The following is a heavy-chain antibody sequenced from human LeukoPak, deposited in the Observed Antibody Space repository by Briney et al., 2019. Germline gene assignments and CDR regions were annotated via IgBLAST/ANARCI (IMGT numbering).Heavy chain of an antibody. Sequence: PRASVKVSCKVSGYTLTELSMHWVRQAPGQGLEWMGWINPNNGDTHYAQKFQGRVTMTRDTSISTAYMELSRLRSDDTAVYYCARGVAGVYFYYYMDVWGKGTTVTVSS. J-gene: IGHJ6*03. CDR1: GYTLTELS. CDR3: ARGVAGVYFYYYMDV. CDR2: INPNNGDT. D-gene: IGHD1-14*01. V-gene: IGHV1-2*02.